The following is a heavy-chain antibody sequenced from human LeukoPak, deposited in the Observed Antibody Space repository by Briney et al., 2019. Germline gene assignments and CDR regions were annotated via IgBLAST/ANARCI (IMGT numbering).Heavy chain of an antibody. CDR3: AQTYYYGSGSYGNLAY. CDR2: IIPIFGTA. Sequence: ASVKVSCKASGYTLTSYYMHWVRQAPGQGLEWMGGIIPIFGTANYAQKFQGRVTITADESTSTAYMELSSLRSEDTAVYYCAQTYYYGSGSYGNLAYWGQGTLVTVSS. CDR1: GYTLTSYY. V-gene: IGHV1-69*13. J-gene: IGHJ4*02. D-gene: IGHD3-10*01.